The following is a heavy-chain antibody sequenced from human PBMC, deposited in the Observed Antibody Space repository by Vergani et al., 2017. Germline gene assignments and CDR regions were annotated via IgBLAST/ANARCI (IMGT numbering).Heavy chain of an antibody. CDR2: VDPEDGDT. CDR1: GYTFTDHY. Sequence: EVQLVKSGAEVKKPGATMKISCKVSGYTFTDHYMHWVKQAPGKGLEWMGLVDPEDGDTIYAEKFKGRVTIAADTSTDTAHLELSSLRAEDTAGYYCATPQTVTTGGMEVWGQGTTVIVSS. CDR3: ATPQTVTTGGMEV. J-gene: IGHJ6*02. V-gene: IGHV1-69-2*01. D-gene: IGHD4-17*01.